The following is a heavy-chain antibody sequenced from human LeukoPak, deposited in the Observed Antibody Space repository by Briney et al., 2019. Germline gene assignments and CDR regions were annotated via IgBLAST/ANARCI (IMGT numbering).Heavy chain of an antibody. CDR2: IYDSGST. J-gene: IGHJ3*02. CDR3: ARDCSGGSCYGAFDI. CDR1: GASIRSGDYY. D-gene: IGHD2-15*01. V-gene: IGHV4-30-4*01. Sequence: SETLSLTCTVSGASIRSGDYYWNWIRQPPGKGLEWIVYIYDSGSTYYNPSLKSRITISVDTSENRFSLKLSSVTATDTAVYYCARDCSGGSCYGAFDIWGQGTMVTVSS.